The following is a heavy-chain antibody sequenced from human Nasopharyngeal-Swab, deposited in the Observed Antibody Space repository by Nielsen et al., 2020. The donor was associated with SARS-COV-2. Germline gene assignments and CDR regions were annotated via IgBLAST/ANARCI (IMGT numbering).Heavy chain of an antibody. Sequence: ASVKVSCKASGFNFNNYDINWVRQATGQGLEWMGWMNPKSGEVGYEQKFQGRVTMTRNTATATVYMELSGLRHEDTAVYYCARGAFGLDHSWFDPWGQGTLVTVSS. V-gene: IGHV1-8*01. CDR1: GFNFNNYD. J-gene: IGHJ5*02. CDR2: MNPKSGEV. D-gene: IGHD3/OR15-3a*01. CDR3: ARGAFGLDHSWFDP.